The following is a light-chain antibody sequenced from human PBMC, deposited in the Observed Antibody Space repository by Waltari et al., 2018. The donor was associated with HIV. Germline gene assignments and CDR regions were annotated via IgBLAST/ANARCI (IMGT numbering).Light chain of an antibody. V-gene: IGLV3-19*01. CDR3: HSRDTDGDHYV. CDR2: GGN. CDR1: SLRNFF. Sequence: SSELTQDPVVSVALGQTLKIRCQGDSLRNFFANWYQHRPGLAPVLVVYGGNRRHSGIPARFSASNSGNTSSLIISNSQAVDEADYFCHSRDTDGDHYVFGGGTRVIV. J-gene: IGLJ1*01.